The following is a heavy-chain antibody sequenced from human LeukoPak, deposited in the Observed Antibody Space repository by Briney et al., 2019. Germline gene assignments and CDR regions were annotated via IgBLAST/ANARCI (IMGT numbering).Heavy chain of an antibody. CDR2: IYTSGST. CDR1: GGSISSYY. J-gene: IGHJ6*02. CDR3: AREAPAAATTGMDV. D-gene: IGHD6-13*01. V-gene: IGHV4-4*07. Sequence: PSETLSLTCTVSGGSISSYYWSWIRQPAGKGLEWIGRIYTSGSTNYNPSLKSRVTMSVDTSKNQFSLKLSSVTAADTAVYYCAREAPAAATTGMDVWGQGTTVTVSS.